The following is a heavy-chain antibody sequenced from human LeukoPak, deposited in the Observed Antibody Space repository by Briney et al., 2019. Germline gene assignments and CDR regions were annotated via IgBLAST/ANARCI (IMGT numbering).Heavy chain of an antibody. Sequence: ASVKVSCKASGGTFSSYAISWVRQAPGQGLEWMGWISAYNGHTNYAQKLQDRVTMTTDTSTSTAYMELRSLRADDTAVYYCARDLVVVAATPIGYWGQGTLVTVSS. V-gene: IGHV1-18*01. D-gene: IGHD2-15*01. CDR2: ISAYNGHT. CDR1: GGTFSSYA. J-gene: IGHJ4*02. CDR3: ARDLVVVAATPIGY.